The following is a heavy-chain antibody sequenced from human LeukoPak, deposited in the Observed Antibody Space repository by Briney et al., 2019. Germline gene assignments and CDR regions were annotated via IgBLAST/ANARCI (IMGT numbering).Heavy chain of an antibody. J-gene: IGHJ6*03. CDR2: IHYSGST. D-gene: IGHD1-26*01. V-gene: IGHV4-59*01. Sequence: SETLSLTCTVSGGSISSDYWSWIRQPPGKGLEWIGYIHYSGSTNYNPSLKSRVTISVDTSKNQFSLKLSSVTAADTAVYYCARIPSGSYYYYYYYMDVWGKGTTVTVSS. CDR1: GGSISSDY. CDR3: ARIPSGSYYYYYYYMDV.